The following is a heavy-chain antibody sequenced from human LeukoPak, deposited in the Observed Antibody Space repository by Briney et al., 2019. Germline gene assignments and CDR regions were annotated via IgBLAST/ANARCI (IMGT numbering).Heavy chain of an antibody. CDR3: ASDPGDGGNFPVRYAFDI. J-gene: IGHJ3*02. CDR2: ISSSSSYI. CDR1: GFTVSSNY. D-gene: IGHD4-23*01. Sequence: PGGSLRLSCAASGFTVSSNYMSWVRQAPGKGLEWVSSISSSSSYIYYADSVKGRFTISRDNAKNSLYLQMNSLRAEDTAVYFCASDPGDGGNFPVRYAFDIWGQGTMVTVSS. V-gene: IGHV3-21*01.